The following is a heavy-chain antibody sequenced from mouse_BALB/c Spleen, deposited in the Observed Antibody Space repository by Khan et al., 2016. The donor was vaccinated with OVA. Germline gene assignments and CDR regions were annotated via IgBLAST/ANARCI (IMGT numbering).Heavy chain of an antibody. CDR2: ISSGDTT. CDR1: GFTFSNYG. CDR3: ARDYWFAY. V-gene: IGHV5-6-5*01. Sequence: EVELVESGGGLVKPGGSLQLSCAASGFTFSNYGVSWVRPTPEKRLEWVASISSGDTTYYPDSVKGRFTISSDNARNILYLQMSSLRSEDTAMYYCARDYWFAYWGQGTLVTVSA. J-gene: IGHJ3*01.